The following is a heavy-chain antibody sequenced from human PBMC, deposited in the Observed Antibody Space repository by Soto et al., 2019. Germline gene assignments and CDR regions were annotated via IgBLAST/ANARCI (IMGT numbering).Heavy chain of an antibody. Sequence: GESLKISCTGSGYTITSYCLGLVRQMPGKGLEWMAIIYPGDSDTKYNPSFQGQVTISADKSITTTYLRWTSLKASDTAISYCAASICYYGMDVWGQGTTVTVSS. V-gene: IGHV5-51*01. CDR2: IYPGDSDT. J-gene: IGHJ6*02. CDR3: AASICYYGMDV. CDR1: GYTITSYC.